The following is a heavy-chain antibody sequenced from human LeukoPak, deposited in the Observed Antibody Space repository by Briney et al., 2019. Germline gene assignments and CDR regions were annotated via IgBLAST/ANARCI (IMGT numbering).Heavy chain of an antibody. Sequence: PGGSLRLSCAASVFTFSSYSMNWVRQAPGKRLEWVSSISSSSSYIYYADSVKGRFTISRDNAKNSLYLQMNSLRAEDTAVYYCARDSLPLWFGESFPFDYWGQGTLVTVSS. D-gene: IGHD3-10*01. V-gene: IGHV3-21*01. CDR3: ARDSLPLWFGESFPFDY. CDR2: ISSSSSYI. CDR1: VFTFSSYS. J-gene: IGHJ4*02.